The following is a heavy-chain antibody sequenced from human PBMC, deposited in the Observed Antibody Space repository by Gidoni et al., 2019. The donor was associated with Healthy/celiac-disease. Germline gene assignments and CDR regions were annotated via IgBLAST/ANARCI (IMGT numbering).Heavy chain of an antibody. CDR1: GFTFSSYD. CDR3: ARVFGIAAAGTG. Sequence: EVQLVESGGGLVQPGGHLRLSCAASGFTFSSYDMHWVLQATGKGLGWVSAFGTAGDTYYPGSVKGRFTISRENAKNALYLQMNSLRAGDTAVYYCARVFGIAAAGTGWGQGTLVTVSS. CDR2: FGTAGDT. J-gene: IGHJ4*02. D-gene: IGHD6-13*01. V-gene: IGHV3-13*01.